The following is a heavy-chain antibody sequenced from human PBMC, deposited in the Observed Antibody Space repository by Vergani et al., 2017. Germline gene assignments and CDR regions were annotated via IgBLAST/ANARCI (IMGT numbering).Heavy chain of an antibody. J-gene: IGHJ2*01. Sequence: EVQLVESGGGLVQPGRSLRLSCAASGFTFDDYAMHWVRQAPGKGLEWVSGISWNSGSIGYADSVKGRFTISRDNAKNSLYLQMNSLRAEDTALYYCAKDMRGSYLFGYFDLWGRGTRVTVSS. CDR1: GFTFDDYA. CDR2: ISWNSGSI. V-gene: IGHV3-9*01. CDR3: AKDMRGSYLFGYFDL. D-gene: IGHD1-26*01.